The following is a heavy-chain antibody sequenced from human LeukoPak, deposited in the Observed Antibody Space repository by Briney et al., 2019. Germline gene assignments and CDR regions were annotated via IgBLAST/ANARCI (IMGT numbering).Heavy chain of an antibody. CDR2: INSDGSRI. V-gene: IGHV3-74*01. D-gene: IGHD3-10*01. CDR1: GFTFSSHW. Sequence: GGSLRLSCAASGFTFSSHWMHWVRQAPGKGLVWVSRINSDGSRISYADSVKGRFTISRDNAKNTLYLQMNSLRAEDTAVYYCARAGGSGSLGYWGQGTLVTVSS. J-gene: IGHJ4*02. CDR3: ARAGGSGSLGY.